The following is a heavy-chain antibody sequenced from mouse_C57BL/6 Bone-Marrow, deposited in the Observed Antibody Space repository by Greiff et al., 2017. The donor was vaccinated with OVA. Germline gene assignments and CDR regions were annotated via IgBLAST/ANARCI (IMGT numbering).Heavy chain of an antibody. CDR3: ARPRDYDDFAY. CDR1: GFTFSDYG. Sequence: EVKLVESGGGLVKPGGSLKLSCAASGFTFSDYGMHWVRQAPEKGLEWVAYISSGSSTIYYADTVKGRFTISRDNAKNTLFLQMTSLRSEDTAMYYCARPRDYDDFAYWGQGTLVTVSA. J-gene: IGHJ3*01. D-gene: IGHD2-4*01. CDR2: ISSGSSTI. V-gene: IGHV5-17*01.